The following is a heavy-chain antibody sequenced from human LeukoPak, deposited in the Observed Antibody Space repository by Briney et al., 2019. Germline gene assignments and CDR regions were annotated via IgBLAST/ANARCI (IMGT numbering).Heavy chain of an antibody. Sequence: GGSLRLSCEASGFSFSTYAMSWVRQTPGKGLEWVSSITGNGATTYYSDSVKGRFTISRDNSKNTLSLQMNSLRAEDTAVYFCAKERRRVDTAMVRSYYFENWGQGTLVTVSS. D-gene: IGHD5-18*01. V-gene: IGHV3-23*01. CDR2: ITGNGATT. CDR3: AKERRRVDTAMVRSYYFEN. J-gene: IGHJ4*02. CDR1: GFSFSTYA.